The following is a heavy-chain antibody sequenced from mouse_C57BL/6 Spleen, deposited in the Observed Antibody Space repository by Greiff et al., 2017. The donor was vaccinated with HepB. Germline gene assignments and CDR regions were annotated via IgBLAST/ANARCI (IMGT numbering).Heavy chain of an antibody. CDR2: IDPSDSET. CDR1: GYTFTSYW. J-gene: IGHJ1*03. V-gene: IGHV1-52*01. D-gene: IGHD1-1*01. Sequence: QVQLQQPGAELVRPGSSVKLSCKASGYTFTSYWMHWVKQRPIQGLEWIGNIDPSDSETHYNQKFKDKATLTVDKSSSTAYMQLSSLTSEDSAVYYWARDGYYGKDWYFDVWGTGTTVTVSS. CDR3: ARDGYYGKDWYFDV.